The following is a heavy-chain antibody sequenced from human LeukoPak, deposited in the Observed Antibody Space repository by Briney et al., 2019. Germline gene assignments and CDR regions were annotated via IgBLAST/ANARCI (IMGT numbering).Heavy chain of an antibody. D-gene: IGHD1-1*01. CDR1: GFTFSSYG. J-gene: IGHJ5*02. V-gene: IGHV3-23*01. Sequence: PGGTLRLSCAASGFTFSSYGMSWVRQAPGKGLEWVSTISGGGGSTYYADSVKGRFTISRDNSKDTLYLQMNSLRAEDTAVYYCAKWFTTGTTNWFDPWGQGTLVTVSS. CDR3: AKWFTTGTTNWFDP. CDR2: ISGGGGST.